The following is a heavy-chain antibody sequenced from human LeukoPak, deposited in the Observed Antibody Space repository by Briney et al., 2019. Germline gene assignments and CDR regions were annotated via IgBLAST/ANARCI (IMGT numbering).Heavy chain of an antibody. D-gene: IGHD3-22*01. CDR1: GFPFSSYS. Sequence: GGSLRLSCAASGFPFSSYSMNWVRQAPGKGLEWVSSISSSSAYIYYADSVKGRFTISRDNAKNSLYLQMNNLRDEDTAVYYCARDDSSGILYYFDYWGQGTLVTVSS. J-gene: IGHJ4*02. CDR3: ARDDSSGILYYFDY. CDR2: ISSSSAYI. V-gene: IGHV3-21*01.